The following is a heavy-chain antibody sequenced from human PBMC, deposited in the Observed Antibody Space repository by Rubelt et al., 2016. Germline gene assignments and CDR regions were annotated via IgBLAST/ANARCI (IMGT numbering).Heavy chain of an antibody. V-gene: IGHV3-33*06. Sequence: GGVVQPGRSLRLSCAASGFTFSSYGMHWVRQAPGKGLDWVAVIWYDGSNKYYADSVKGRFTISRDNSKNTLYLQMNSLRAEDTAVYYCAKDRTVYHYDSSGYHLWGQGTLVTVSS. CDR2: IWYDGSNK. J-gene: IGHJ4*02. CDR3: AKDRTVYHYDSSGYHL. CDR1: GFTFSSYG. D-gene: IGHD3-22*01.